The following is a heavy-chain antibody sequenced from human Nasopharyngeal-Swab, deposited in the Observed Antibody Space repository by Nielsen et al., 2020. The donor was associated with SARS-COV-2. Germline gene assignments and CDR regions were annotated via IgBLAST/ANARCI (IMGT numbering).Heavy chain of an antibody. Sequence: GGSLRLSCEASRMMFSEYEMNWVRQAPGKGLEWISYISSSGSTTYYADSVKGRFTVSRDNTKKSLYLQMDSLRAEDTAVYYCARDGYCGGDCYGAFDIWGQGTMVTVSS. D-gene: IGHD2-21*02. CDR1: RMMFSEYE. V-gene: IGHV3-48*03. J-gene: IGHJ3*02. CDR3: ARDGYCGGDCYGAFDI. CDR2: ISSSGSTT.